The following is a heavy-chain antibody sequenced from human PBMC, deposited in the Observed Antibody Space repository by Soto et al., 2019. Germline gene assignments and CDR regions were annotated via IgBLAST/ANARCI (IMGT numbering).Heavy chain of an antibody. D-gene: IGHD6-19*01. CDR2: IFYSGSTTY. Sequence: SETLSLTCTVSGGSISGHYWIWIRQPPGEGMEWIGYIFYSGSTTYNNNPSLKSRVSISVDTSKNQFYLRLTSVTAADTAVYYCARVGSSGWSPDYWGQGSLVTVSS. J-gene: IGHJ4*02. CDR3: ARVGSSGWSPDY. V-gene: IGHV4-59*11. CDR1: GGSISGHY.